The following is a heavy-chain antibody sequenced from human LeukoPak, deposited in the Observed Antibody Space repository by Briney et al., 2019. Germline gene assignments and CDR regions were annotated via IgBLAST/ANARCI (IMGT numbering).Heavy chain of an antibody. CDR3: ARGVVATIAPPPPWFDY. D-gene: IGHD5-12*01. CDR2: IYYSGST. Sequence: PSETLSLTCTVSGGSISSGGYYWSWIRQHPGKGLEWIGYIYYSGSTYCNPSLKSRVTISVDTSKNQFSLKLSSVTAADTAVYYCARGVVATIAPPPPWFDYWGQGTLVTVSS. J-gene: IGHJ4*02. CDR1: GGSISSGGYY. V-gene: IGHV4-31*03.